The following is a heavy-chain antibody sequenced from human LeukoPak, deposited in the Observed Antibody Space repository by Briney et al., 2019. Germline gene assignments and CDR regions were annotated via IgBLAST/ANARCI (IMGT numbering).Heavy chain of an antibody. CDR1: GYIFTVYY. D-gene: IGHD3-16*02. CDR2: INPNSGGT. Sequence: SVKVSCKASGYIFTVYYMHWVRQAPGQGLEWMGWINPNSGGTNYAQKFQGRVTMTRDTSISTAYMELSRLRSDDTAVYYCARVAPIRLGELSMLRFWDYWGQGTLVTVSS. J-gene: IGHJ4*02. V-gene: IGHV1-2*02. CDR3: ARVAPIRLGELSMLRFWDY.